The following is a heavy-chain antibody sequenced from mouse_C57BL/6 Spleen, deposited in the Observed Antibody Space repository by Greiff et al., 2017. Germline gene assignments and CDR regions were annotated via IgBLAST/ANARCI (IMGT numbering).Heavy chain of an antibody. V-gene: IGHV14-4*01. CDR1: GFNIKDDY. D-gene: IGHD4-1*01. Sequence: VQLQQSGAELVRPGASVKLSCTASGFNIKDDYMHWVKQRPEQGLEWIGWIDPENGDTEYASKFQGKATITADTSTNTAYLQLSSLTSEDTAVYYCTPWDERVDDWGQGTTLTVSS. J-gene: IGHJ2*01. CDR3: TPWDERVDD. CDR2: IDPENGDT.